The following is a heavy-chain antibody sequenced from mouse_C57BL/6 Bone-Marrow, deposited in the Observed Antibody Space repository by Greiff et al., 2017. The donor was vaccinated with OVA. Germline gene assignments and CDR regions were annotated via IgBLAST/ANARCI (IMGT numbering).Heavy chain of an antibody. Sequence: VQLQQSGPELVKPGDSVKISCKASGYSFTGYFMNWVMQSHGKSLEWIGRINPYNGDTFYNQKFKGKATLTVDKSSSTAHMELRSLTSEDSAVYYCARGGPYYYGSSRYFDVWGTGTTVTVSS. CDR3: ARGGPYYYGSSRYFDV. CDR2: INPYNGDT. D-gene: IGHD1-1*01. V-gene: IGHV1-20*01. CDR1: GYSFTGYF. J-gene: IGHJ1*03.